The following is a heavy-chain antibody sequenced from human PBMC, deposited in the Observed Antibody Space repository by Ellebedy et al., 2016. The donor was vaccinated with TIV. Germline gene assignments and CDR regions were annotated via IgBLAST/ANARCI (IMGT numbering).Heavy chain of an antibody. D-gene: IGHD3-16*01. Sequence: GESLKISCTASGFRFGDYGLNWFRQAPGKGLEWVSFIRSKAFGATTDYAASVEGRFTISRDDSKSIAYLQMNSLKTEDTAVYYCSRLGGAAGERSYYYYMDVWGKGTTVTVS. CDR3: SRLGGAAGERSYYYYMDV. CDR1: GFRFGDYG. CDR2: IRSKAFGATT. V-gene: IGHV3-49*03. J-gene: IGHJ6*03.